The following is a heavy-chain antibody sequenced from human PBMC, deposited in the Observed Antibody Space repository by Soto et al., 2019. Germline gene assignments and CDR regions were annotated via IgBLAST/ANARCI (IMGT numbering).Heavy chain of an antibody. CDR1: GYTFTSYG. CDR3: AREEFGEPFYYYYGMDV. CDR2: ISAYNGNT. V-gene: IGHV1-18*01. J-gene: IGHJ6*02. D-gene: IGHD3-10*01. Sequence: ASVKVSCKASGYTFTSYGISWVLQAPGQGLEWMGWISAYNGNTNYAQKLQGRVTMTTDTSTSTAYMELRSLRSDDTAVYYCAREEFGEPFYYYYGMDVWGQGTTVTVSS.